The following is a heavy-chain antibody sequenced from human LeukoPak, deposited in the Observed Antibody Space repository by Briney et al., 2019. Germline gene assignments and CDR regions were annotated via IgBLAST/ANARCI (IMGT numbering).Heavy chain of an antibody. CDR3: ARGRGGYNSLDY. CDR1: GGSFSGYY. CDR2: INHSGST. D-gene: IGHD5-24*01. J-gene: IGHJ4*02. V-gene: IGHV4-34*01. Sequence: SETLSLTCAVYGGSFSGYYWSWIRQPPGKGLEWIGEINHSGSTNYNPSLKSRVTISVDTSKNQFSLKLSSVTAADTAVYYCARGRGGYNSLDYWGQGTLVTVSS.